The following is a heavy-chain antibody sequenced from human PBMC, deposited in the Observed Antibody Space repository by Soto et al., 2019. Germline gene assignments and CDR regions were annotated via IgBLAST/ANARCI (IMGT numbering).Heavy chain of an antibody. V-gene: IGHV4-39*01. J-gene: IGHJ6*01. Sequence: ENLSLTCTVSGGSISSSTYYWGWIRQPPGKGLEWIGSFYYSGSTYYNPSLKSRVTISVDTSKNQFSLNLSSVTAADTGVYYCAITLGGNYFGMDVWGQGTLVTVSS. D-gene: IGHD3-16*01. CDR2: FYYSGST. CDR1: GGSISSSTYY. CDR3: AITLGGNYFGMDV.